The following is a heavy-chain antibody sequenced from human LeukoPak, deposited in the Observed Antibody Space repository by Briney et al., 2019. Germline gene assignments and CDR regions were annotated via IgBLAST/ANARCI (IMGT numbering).Heavy chain of an antibody. CDR1: GFTFSSYS. Sequence: PGGSLRLSCAASGFTFSSYSMNWVRQAPGKGLEWVSSISSSSSYIYYADSVKGRFTISRDNAKNSLYLQMNSLRAEDTAVYYCARFTGYCSSTSCSAIDYWGQGTLVTVSS. CDR2: ISSSSSYI. V-gene: IGHV3-21*01. J-gene: IGHJ4*02. D-gene: IGHD2-2*01. CDR3: ARFTGYCSSTSCSAIDY.